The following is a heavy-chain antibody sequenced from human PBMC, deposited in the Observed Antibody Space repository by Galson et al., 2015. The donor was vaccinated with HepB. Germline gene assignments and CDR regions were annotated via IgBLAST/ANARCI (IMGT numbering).Heavy chain of an antibody. CDR3: ARAPRNDYGDYGWFDP. CDR2: IYSGGST. V-gene: IGHV3-66*01. J-gene: IGHJ5*02. CDR1: GFTVSSNY. D-gene: IGHD4-17*01. Sequence: SLRLSCAASGFTVSSNYMSWVRQAPGKGLEWVSVIYSGGSTYYADSVKGRFTISRDNSKNTLYLQMNSLRAEDTAVYYCARAPRNDYGDYGWFDPWGQGTLVTVSS.